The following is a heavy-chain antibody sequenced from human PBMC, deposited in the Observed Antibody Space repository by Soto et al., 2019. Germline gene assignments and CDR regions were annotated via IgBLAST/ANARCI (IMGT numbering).Heavy chain of an antibody. Sequence: ASVKVSCKVSGYTLTELSMHWVRQAPGKGLEWMGGFDPEDGETIYAQKFQGRVTMTEDKSTNTAYMELSSLRSEDTAVYYCARASHYYGSGILDAFDIWGQGTMVTVS. CDR1: GYTLTELS. V-gene: IGHV1-24*01. D-gene: IGHD3-10*01. J-gene: IGHJ3*02. CDR2: FDPEDGET. CDR3: ARASHYYGSGILDAFDI.